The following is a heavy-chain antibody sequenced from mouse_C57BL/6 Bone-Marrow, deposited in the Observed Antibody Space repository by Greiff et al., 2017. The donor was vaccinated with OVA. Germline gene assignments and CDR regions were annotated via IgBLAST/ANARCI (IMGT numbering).Heavy chain of an antibody. CDR2: IDPNSGGT. D-gene: IGHD2-3*01. V-gene: IGHV1-72*01. CDR1: GYTFTSYW. J-gene: IGHJ1*03. CDR3: ANDGYYWYFDV. Sequence: QVQLQQPGAELVKPGASVKLSCKASGYTFTSYWMHWVKQRPGRDLEWIGRIDPNSGGTKYNEKFKSKATLTVDKPSSTAYMQLSSLTSEDSAVYYCANDGYYWYFDVWGTGTTVTVSS.